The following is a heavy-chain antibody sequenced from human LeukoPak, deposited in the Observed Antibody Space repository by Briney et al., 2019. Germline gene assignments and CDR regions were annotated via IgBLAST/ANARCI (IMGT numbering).Heavy chain of an antibody. CDR3: ARVAYSSSWYSDY. CDR2: INPNSGGT. J-gene: IGHJ4*02. Sequence: ASVKVSCKASGYTFTDYYTHWVRQAPGQGLEWMGWINPNSGGTNYAQKFQGRVTMTRDTSISTAYMELSRLRSDDTAVYYCARVAYSSSWYSDYWGQGTLVTVSS. V-gene: IGHV1-2*02. CDR1: GYTFTDYY. D-gene: IGHD6-13*01.